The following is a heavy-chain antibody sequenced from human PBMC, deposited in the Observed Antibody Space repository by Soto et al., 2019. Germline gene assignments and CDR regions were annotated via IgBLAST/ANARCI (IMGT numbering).Heavy chain of an antibody. V-gene: IGHV4-30-4*01. CDR1: GGSISSGYYY. CDR3: ARETQWLSHDAFDI. CDR2: IYYSGNT. D-gene: IGHD6-19*01. Sequence: SETLSLTCSVSGGSISSGYYYWSWIRQPPGKGLEWIGNIYYSGNTYYNPSLKSRITINPDTSKNQFSLQLNSVTPEDTAVYYCARETQWLSHDAFDIWGQGTMVTVSS. J-gene: IGHJ3*02.